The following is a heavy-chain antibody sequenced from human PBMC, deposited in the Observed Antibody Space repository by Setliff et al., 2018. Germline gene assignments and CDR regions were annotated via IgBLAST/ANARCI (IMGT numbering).Heavy chain of an antibody. V-gene: IGHV3-64*01. J-gene: IGHJ6*02. CDR3: ARVGTGMDV. Sequence: GGSLRLSCAASGSTFSTHSMHWVRQAPGKGLEYVSAISSNGGSTYYANSVKGRFTISRDNSKNTLYLQMGSLRAEDMAVYYCARVGTGMDVWGQGTTVTVSS. CDR2: ISSNGGST. D-gene: IGHD1-1*01. CDR1: GSTFSTHS.